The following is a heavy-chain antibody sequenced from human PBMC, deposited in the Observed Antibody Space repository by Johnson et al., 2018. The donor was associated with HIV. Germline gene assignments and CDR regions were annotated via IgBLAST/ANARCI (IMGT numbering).Heavy chain of an antibody. CDR1: GFTFSDYY. J-gene: IGHJ3*02. D-gene: IGHD5-18*01. V-gene: IGHV3-11*05. CDR3: ASLRNWAMFRAFDI. CDR2: ISSSGST. Sequence: QVQLVESGGGLVKPGGSLRLSCAASGFTFSDYYMTWIRQAPGKGLEWVSYISSSGSTGYADSVKGRFTISRDNAKNSLYLQMNSLRAEDTALYYCASLRNWAMFRAFDIWGQGTMVTVSS.